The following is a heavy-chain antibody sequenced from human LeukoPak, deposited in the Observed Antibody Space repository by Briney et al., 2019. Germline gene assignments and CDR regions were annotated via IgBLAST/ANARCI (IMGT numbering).Heavy chain of an antibody. CDR3: ARDRVSIAGTQNAFDI. V-gene: IGHV1-18*01. CDR1: GYTFTSYG. D-gene: IGHD2-15*01. J-gene: IGHJ3*02. CDR2: ISAYNGNT. Sequence: ASVKVSCKASGYTFTSYGISWVRQAPGQGLERMGWISAYNGNTNYAQKLQGRVTMTTDTSTSTAYMELRSLRSDDTAVYYCARDRVSIAGTQNAFDIWGQGTMVTVSS.